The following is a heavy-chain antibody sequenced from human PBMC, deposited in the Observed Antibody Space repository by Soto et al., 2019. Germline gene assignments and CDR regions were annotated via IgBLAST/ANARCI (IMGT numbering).Heavy chain of an antibody. Sequence: GGSLRLSCAASGFTFSSYGMHWVRQAPGKGLEWVAVISYDGSNKYYADSVKGRFTISRDNSKNTLYLQMNSLRAEDTAVYYCAKDTYGSGSYGPDYWGQGTLVTVSS. CDR1: GFTFSSYG. V-gene: IGHV3-30*18. J-gene: IGHJ4*02. CDR2: ISYDGSNK. D-gene: IGHD3-10*01. CDR3: AKDTYGSGSYGPDY.